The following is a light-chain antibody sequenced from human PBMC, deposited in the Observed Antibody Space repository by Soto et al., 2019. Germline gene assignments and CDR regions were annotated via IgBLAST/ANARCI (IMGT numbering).Light chain of an antibody. CDR3: QSYDSSLSGWV. CDR1: SSNIGAGYD. V-gene: IGLV1-40*01. J-gene: IGLJ3*02. CDR2: GNS. Sequence: QSALTQPPSVSGAPGQRVTISCTGSSSNIGAGYDVQWYQQLPGTAPKLLIYGNSNRPSGVPDRFSGSKSGTSASLAITGLQAEDEADYSCQSYDSSLSGWVFGGGTKLTVL.